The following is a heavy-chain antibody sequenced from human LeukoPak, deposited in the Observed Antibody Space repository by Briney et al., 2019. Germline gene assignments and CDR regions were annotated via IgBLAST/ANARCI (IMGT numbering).Heavy chain of an antibody. CDR2: IYYSGST. CDR3: ARLGGHYYDSSGYQKIDY. D-gene: IGHD3-22*01. Sequence: SETLSLTCTVSGGSISSYYWSWIRQPPGKRLEWIGYIYYSGSTNYNPSLKRRVTISVDTSKNQFSLKLSSVTAADTAVYYCARLGGHYYDSSGYQKIDYWGQGTLVTVSS. J-gene: IGHJ4*02. V-gene: IGHV4-59*01. CDR1: GGSISSYY.